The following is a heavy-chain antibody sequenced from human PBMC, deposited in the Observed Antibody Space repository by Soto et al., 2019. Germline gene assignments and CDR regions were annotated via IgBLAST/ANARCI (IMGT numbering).Heavy chain of an antibody. V-gene: IGHV5-10-1*01. CDR2: IDPSDSYT. CDR3: ARLVRGVIITEVLD. CDR1: GYSFTSYW. Sequence: EVQLVQSGAEVKKPGESLRISCKGSGYSFTSYWISWVRQMPVKGLEWMGRIDPSDSYTNYSPSFHGHVTISADKSINTAYLQWSSLKASDNVMYYWARLVRGVIITEVLDWGQGTLVTVSS. D-gene: IGHD3-10*01. J-gene: IGHJ4*02.